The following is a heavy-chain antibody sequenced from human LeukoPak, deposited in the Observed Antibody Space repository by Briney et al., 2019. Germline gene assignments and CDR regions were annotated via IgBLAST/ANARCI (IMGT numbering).Heavy chain of an antibody. CDR2: IDNSGSA. V-gene: IGHV4-59*01. CDR1: GGSISSYS. Sequence: PSETLSLTCTVSGGSISSYSWSWIRQPPGKGLEWIGYIDNSGSASYNPSLKSRVSISVDTAKNQFSLKLSSVTAADTAVYYCARAAGYYFDYWGQGTRVTVSS. CDR3: ARAAGYYFDY. D-gene: IGHD6-13*01. J-gene: IGHJ4*02.